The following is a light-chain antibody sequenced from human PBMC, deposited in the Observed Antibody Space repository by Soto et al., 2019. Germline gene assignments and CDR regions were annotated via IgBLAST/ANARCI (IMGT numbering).Light chain of an antibody. Sequence: DIQMTQSPSTLSASVGDRVTITCRASQSISSWLAWYQQKPGKAPKLLIYDASSLESGVPSRFSGSGSGTEFTLTISSXQPDDFATYYCQQYNSYPWTFGQGTKVDIK. CDR2: DAS. CDR3: QQYNSYPWT. V-gene: IGKV1-5*01. CDR1: QSISSW. J-gene: IGKJ1*01.